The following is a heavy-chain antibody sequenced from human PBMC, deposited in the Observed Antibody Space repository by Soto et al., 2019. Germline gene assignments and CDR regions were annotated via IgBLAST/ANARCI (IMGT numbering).Heavy chain of an antibody. V-gene: IGHV1-69*13. D-gene: IGHD1-26*01. J-gene: IGHJ6*02. CDR1: GYTKSRYP. CDR3: ARDRGGSYRNYYYYGMDV. CDR2: IIPIFGTA. Sequence: FPVNGDRKASGYTKSRYPIGWVRKATGQGLEWMGGIIPIFGTANYAQKFQGRVTITADESTSTAYMELSSLRSEDTAVYYCARDRGGSYRNYYYYGMDVWGQGTTVTVSS.